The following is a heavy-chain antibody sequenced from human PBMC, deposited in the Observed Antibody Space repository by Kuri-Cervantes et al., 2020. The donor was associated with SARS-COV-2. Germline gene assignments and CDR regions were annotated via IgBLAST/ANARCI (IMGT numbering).Heavy chain of an antibody. J-gene: IGHJ4*02. CDR2: ISSSSSYI. CDR1: GFTFSSYS. D-gene: IGHD5-24*01. CDR3: ARAGRWLQSTPFDY. Sequence: ETLSLTCAASGFTFSSYSMNWVRQAPGKGLEWVSSISSSSSYIYYADSVKGRFTISRDNAKNSLYLQMNSLRAEDTAVYYCARAGRWLQSTPFDYRGQGTLVTVSS. V-gene: IGHV3-21*01.